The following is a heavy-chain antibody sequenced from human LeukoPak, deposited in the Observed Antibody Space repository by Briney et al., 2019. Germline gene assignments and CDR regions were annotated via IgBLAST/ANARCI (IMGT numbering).Heavy chain of an antibody. D-gene: IGHD6-13*01. J-gene: IGHJ4*02. V-gene: IGHV1-2*02. CDR1: GYTFTGYY. CDR2: INPNSGGT. CDR3: ARDGIAAAVTYYFDY. Sequence: ASVKVPCKASGYTFTGYYMHRVRQAPGQGLEWMGWINPNSGGTNYAQKFQGRVTMTRDTSISTAYMELSRLRSDDTAVYYCARDGIAAAVTYYFDYWGQGTLVTVSS.